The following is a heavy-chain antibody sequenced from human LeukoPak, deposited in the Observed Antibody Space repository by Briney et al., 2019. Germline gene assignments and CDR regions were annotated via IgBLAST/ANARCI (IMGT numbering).Heavy chain of an antibody. CDR3: AKVKAELGASRSYACDV. CDR2: VNWNSDYI. J-gene: IGHJ3*01. CDR1: GFSFGDYA. D-gene: IGHD1-26*01. V-gene: IGHV3-9*03. Sequence: GGSLRLSCAASGFSFGDYAMHWVRQAPGRGLEWVACVNWNSDYIGYGDAMKGRVTIYRDNAKKSLYLQMNGLRVKDMPLYYCAKVKAELGASRSYACDVWGQGTMVTVSS.